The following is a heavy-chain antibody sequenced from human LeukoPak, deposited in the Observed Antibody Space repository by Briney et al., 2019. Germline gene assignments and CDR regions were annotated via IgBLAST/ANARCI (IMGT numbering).Heavy chain of an antibody. J-gene: IGHJ4*02. V-gene: IGHV3-74*01. CDR1: GFIFSIYC. Sequence: RPGGSQTLLCAASGFIFSIYCVHWARHTPGRGLVWLSCLNRDGTIIGYADSVKGRFSICRDNPKSTLILHMISLKVEGTGVYYCARAARRSSSGWHAFDSWGQGTLVTVSS. CDR2: LNRDGTII. CDR3: ARAARRSSSGWHAFDS. D-gene: IGHD6-19*01.